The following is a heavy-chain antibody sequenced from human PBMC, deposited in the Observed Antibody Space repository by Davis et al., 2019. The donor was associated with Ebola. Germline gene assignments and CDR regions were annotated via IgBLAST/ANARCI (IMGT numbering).Heavy chain of an antibody. J-gene: IGHJ4*02. CDR1: GFTFSSYA. CDR2: ISYNGSNK. D-gene: IGHD3-10*01. Sequence: GESLKISCAASGFTFSSYAMHWVRQAPGKGLEWVAVISYNGSNKYYPDSVKGRFTISRDNSKNTLYLQMNSLRAEETAVYYWAKVGGSGTYWGQGTLVTVSS. V-gene: IGHV3-30-3*01. CDR3: AKVGGSGTY.